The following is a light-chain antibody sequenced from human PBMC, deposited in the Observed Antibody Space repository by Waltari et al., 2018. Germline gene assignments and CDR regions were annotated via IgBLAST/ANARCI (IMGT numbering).Light chain of an antibody. Sequence: DIVMTQSPLSLPVTPGEPASISCRPSQSILHSNGYNYLDWYLQKPGQSPQLLIYLGSNRASGVPDRFSGSGSGTDFTLKISRVEAEDVGVYYCMQALQTPRTFGQGTKLEIK. V-gene: IGKV2-28*01. CDR2: LGS. CDR3: MQALQTPRT. J-gene: IGKJ2*01. CDR1: QSILHSNGYNY.